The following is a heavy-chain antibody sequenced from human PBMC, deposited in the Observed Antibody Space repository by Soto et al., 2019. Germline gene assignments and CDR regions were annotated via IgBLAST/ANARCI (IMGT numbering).Heavy chain of an antibody. D-gene: IGHD2-15*01. V-gene: IGHV1-69*06. CDR2: INAGFGAT. Sequence: QVQLEQSGAEVKKPGSSVKVSCKASGGTFGRYAISWVRRAPGQSLEWMGQINAGFGATDLAQMFQGRVTITAYKSTTTVYMELSSQRSDDTAVYYCATDCSGGSCYGASGMDVWGQGTTVTVSS. J-gene: IGHJ6*02. CDR3: ATDCSGGSCYGASGMDV. CDR1: GGTFGRYA.